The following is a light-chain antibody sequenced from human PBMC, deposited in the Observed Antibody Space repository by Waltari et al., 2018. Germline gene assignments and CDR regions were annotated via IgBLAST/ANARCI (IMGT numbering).Light chain of an antibody. Sequence: QTVVTQESSVSVSHGGTVTLTFGLNSCSDSTDDHTSWYQQTPGPAPRTIIFSTNARSSGVPSRVSGSIIGNKAALTITGAQTDDEGDYYCVLYMGRGISVFGGGTKLTVL. CDR3: VLYMGRGISV. CDR2: STN. V-gene: IGLV8-61*01. J-gene: IGLJ3*02. CDR1: SCSDSTDDH.